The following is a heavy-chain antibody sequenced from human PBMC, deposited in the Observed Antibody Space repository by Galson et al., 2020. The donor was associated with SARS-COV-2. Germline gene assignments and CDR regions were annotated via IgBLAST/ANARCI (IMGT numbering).Heavy chain of an antibody. V-gene: IGHV3-30*18. CDR2: ISYDGSNK. CDR3: AKGADYDFWSRPRGLIDY. D-gene: IGHD3-3*01. Sequence: TGGSLRLSCAASGFTFSSYGMHWVRQAPGKGLEWVAVISYDGSNKYYADSVKGRFTISRDNSKNTLYLQMNSLRAEDTAVYYCAKGADYDFWSRPRGLIDYWGQGTLVTVSS. J-gene: IGHJ4*02. CDR1: GFTFSSYG.